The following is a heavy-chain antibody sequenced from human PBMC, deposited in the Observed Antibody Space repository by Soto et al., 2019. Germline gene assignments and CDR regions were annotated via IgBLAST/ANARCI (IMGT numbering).Heavy chain of an antibody. V-gene: IGHV1-69*02. CDR3: ARGGSGSGTHAFDI. J-gene: IGHJ3*02. CDR2: IIPILGIA. Sequence: QVQLVQSGAEVKKPGSSVKVSCKASGGTFSSYTISWVRQAPGQGLEWMGRIIPILGIANYAQKFQGRVTITADKSPSTAYMELSSLRSEDTAVYHCARGGSGSGTHAFDIWGQGTMVTVSS. D-gene: IGHD3-10*01. CDR1: GGTFSSYT.